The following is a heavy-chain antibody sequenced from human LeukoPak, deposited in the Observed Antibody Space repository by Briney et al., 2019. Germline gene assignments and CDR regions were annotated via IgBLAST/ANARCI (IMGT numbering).Heavy chain of an antibody. Sequence: GSLRLSCAASGFTFNSYAMTCVRQGAGRGLEWVSTISGTSGTASYADSVEGRFSISRDDSKNTVYLQMTSLRVEDTAVYFCARVQPDNNDEYNWFDPWGQGTQVTVSS. CDR1: GFTFNSYA. V-gene: IGHV3-23*01. CDR2: ISGTSGTA. J-gene: IGHJ5*02. D-gene: IGHD1-1*01. CDR3: ARVQPDNNDEYNWFDP.